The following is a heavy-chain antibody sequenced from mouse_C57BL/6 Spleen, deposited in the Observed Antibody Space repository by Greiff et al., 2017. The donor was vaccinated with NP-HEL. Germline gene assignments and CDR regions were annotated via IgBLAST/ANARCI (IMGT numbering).Heavy chain of an antibody. J-gene: IGHJ2*01. CDR2: IDPSDSYT. Sequence: QVQLQQPGAELVRPGTSVKLSCKASGYTFTSYWMHWVKQRPGQGLEWIGVIDPSDSYTNYNQKFKGKATLTVDTSSSTAYMQLSSLTSEDSAVYYCARRTTVVATYDFDYWGQGTTLTVSS. D-gene: IGHD1-1*01. V-gene: IGHV1-59*01. CDR1: GYTFTSYW. CDR3: ARRTTVVATYDFDY.